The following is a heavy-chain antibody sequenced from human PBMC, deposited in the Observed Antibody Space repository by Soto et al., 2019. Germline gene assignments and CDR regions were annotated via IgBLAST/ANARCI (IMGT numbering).Heavy chain of an antibody. CDR2: INPSGGST. D-gene: IGHD6-6*01. CDR1: GYTFTSYY. J-gene: IGHJ6*02. V-gene: IGHV1-46*01. CDR3: AREEWQLGYYCYYYGMDV. Sequence: ASVKVSCKASGYTFTSYYMHWVRQAPGQGLEWMGIINPSGGSTSYAQKFQGRVTMTRDTSTSTVYMELSSLRSEDTAVYYCAREEWQLGYYCYYYGMDVWGQGTTVTVSS.